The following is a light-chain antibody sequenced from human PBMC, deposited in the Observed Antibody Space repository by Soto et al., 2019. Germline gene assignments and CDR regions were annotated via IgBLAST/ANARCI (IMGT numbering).Light chain of an antibody. V-gene: IGKV3-20*01. Sequence: EIVLTQSPGTLSLSPGERATLSCRARQSVSSISLAWYQQKPGQAPRLLIYGASSRATGIPDRFSGSGSGTDLTLIISRREPEDFAVYYCQQYGSSRLTFGGGTKVEIK. CDR3: QQYGSSRLT. CDR1: QSVSSIS. CDR2: GAS. J-gene: IGKJ4*01.